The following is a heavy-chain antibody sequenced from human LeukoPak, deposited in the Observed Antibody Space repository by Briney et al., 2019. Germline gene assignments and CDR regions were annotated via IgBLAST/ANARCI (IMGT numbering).Heavy chain of an antibody. D-gene: IGHD2-15*01. CDR3: ARIYCSGGSCYPHWFDP. CDR2: IYYSRST. CDR1: GGSISSYY. J-gene: IGHJ5*02. Sequence: SETLSLTCTVSGGSISSYYWSWIRQPPGKGLEWIGYIYYSRSTNYNPSLKSRVTILVDTSKNQFSLKLGSVTAADTAVYYCARIYCSGGSCYPHWFDPWGQGTLVTVSS. V-gene: IGHV4-59*01.